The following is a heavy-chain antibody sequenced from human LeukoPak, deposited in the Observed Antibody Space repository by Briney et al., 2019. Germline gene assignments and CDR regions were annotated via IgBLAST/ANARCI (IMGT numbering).Heavy chain of an antibody. J-gene: IGHJ6*02. CDR2: IYPGDSDT. Sequence: GESLKISCKGSGYSFTSYWIGWVRQMPGKGLEWMGIIYPGDSDTRYSPSFQGQVTISADKSISTAYLQWSSLKASDTAMYYCARQPRSGWGYYYYYGMDVWGQGTTVTVSS. D-gene: IGHD6-19*01. V-gene: IGHV5-51*01. CDR1: GYSFTSYW. CDR3: ARQPRSGWGYYYYYGMDV.